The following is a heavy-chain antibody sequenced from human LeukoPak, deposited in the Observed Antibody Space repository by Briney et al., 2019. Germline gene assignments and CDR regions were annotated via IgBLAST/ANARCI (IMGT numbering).Heavy chain of an antibody. CDR1: GGSISSSSYY. V-gene: IGHV4-39*07. J-gene: IGHJ4*02. Sequence: SETLSLTCTVSGGSISSSSYYWGWLRQPPGKGLEWIGSIYYSGSTYYNPPLKSRVTISVDTSKNQFSLKLSSVTAADTAVYYCARTATVVTYFDYWGQGTLVTVSS. CDR2: IYYSGST. D-gene: IGHD4-23*01. CDR3: ARTATVVTYFDY.